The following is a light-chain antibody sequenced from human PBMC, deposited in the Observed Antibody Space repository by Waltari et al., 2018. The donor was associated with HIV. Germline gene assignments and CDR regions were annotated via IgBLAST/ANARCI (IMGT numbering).Light chain of an antibody. CDR1: GDDVGYYNY. V-gene: IGLV2-14*03. CDR2: DVT. J-gene: IGLJ3*02. Sequence: QSALTQPASVSGSPGQSIVISCTGTGDDVGYYNYVSWYQQHPGKVPKLVIYDVTSRPSGVSNRFSGSKSGNTASLTISGLRADDEADYYCSSYVGSSTSWLFGGGTKLTV. CDR3: SSYVGSSTSWL.